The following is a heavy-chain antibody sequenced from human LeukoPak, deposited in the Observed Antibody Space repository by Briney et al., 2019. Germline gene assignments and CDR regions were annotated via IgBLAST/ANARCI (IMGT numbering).Heavy chain of an antibody. V-gene: IGHV1-18*01. CDR1: GYTFTIYG. CDR2: ISTYNGNT. CDR3: ACPNYYDSSGYYYVFDY. D-gene: IGHD3-22*01. J-gene: IGHJ4*02. Sequence: GASVKVSRKTSGYTFTIYGISWVRQAPGQGFEWMAWISTYNGNTNYAQKVQGRVTLTTDTSTSTAYLELRSLRSDDTAVYYCACPNYYDSSGYYYVFDYWGQGTLVTVSS.